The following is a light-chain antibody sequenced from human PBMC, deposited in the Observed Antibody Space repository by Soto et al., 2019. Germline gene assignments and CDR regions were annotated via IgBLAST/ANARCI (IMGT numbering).Light chain of an antibody. CDR1: SSDVGGYNY. J-gene: IGLJ1*01. Sequence: QSVLTQPASVSGSPGQSITISCTETSSDVGGYNYVSLYQQHPGKAPKLMIYDVSNRPSGVSNRFSGSKSGNPASLTISGLQAEDEADYYCSSYTSSSTRVFGTGTKLTVL. V-gene: IGLV2-14*01. CDR2: DVS. CDR3: SSYTSSSTRV.